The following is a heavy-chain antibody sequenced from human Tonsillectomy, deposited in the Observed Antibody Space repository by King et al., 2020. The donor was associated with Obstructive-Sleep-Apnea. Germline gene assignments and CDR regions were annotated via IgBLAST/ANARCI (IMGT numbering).Heavy chain of an antibody. J-gene: IGHJ4*02. CDR3: AKDPSYGSGSYFHL. V-gene: IGHV3-33*06. CDR2: IWDDGSNK. Sequence: VQLVESGGGVVQPGRSLRLSCAASGFSFSSYGMHWVRQAPGKGLDWVAIIWDDGSNKYYADSVKGRFTISRDNSKNTLYLQINSLRTEDTSVYYCAKDPSYGSGSYFHLWGQGTLVTVSS. D-gene: IGHD3-10*01. CDR1: GFSFSSYG.